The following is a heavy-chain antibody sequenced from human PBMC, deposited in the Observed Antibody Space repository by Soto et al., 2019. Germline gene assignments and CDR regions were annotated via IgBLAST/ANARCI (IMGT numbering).Heavy chain of an antibody. CDR1: GFTFSSYV. J-gene: IGHJ6*02. D-gene: IGHD1-26*01. Sequence: SGGSLRLSCAASGFTFSSYVMNWVRQAPGKGLEWVASISRSSSSIYYGDSVKGRFTISRDDAKKSLYLEMNSLRADDTAVYYCAKNSGEDYKYHFYGMDVWGQGTTVTVSS. CDR3: AKNSGEDYKYHFYGMDV. V-gene: IGHV3-21*01. CDR2: ISRSSSSI.